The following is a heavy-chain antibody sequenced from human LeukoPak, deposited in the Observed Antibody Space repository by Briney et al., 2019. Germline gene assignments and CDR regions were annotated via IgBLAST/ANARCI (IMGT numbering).Heavy chain of an antibody. CDR1: GFTFSSYE. V-gene: IGHV3-48*03. J-gene: IGHJ6*03. D-gene: IGHD6-19*01. CDR2: ISSSGSTI. CDR3: ARAHGAGGLGYYYMDV. Sequence: GGSLRLSCAASGFTFSSYEMNWVRQAPGKGPEWVSYISSSGSTIYYADSVKGRFTISRDNAKKSLYLQMNSLRAEDTALYYCARAHGAGGLGYYYMDVWGKGTTVTISS.